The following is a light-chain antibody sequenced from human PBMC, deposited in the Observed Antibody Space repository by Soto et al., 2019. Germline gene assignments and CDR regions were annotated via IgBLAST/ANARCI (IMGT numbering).Light chain of an antibody. V-gene: IGKV3D-20*02. CDR1: QNVLSNY. Sequence: EIVLTQSPGTLSLSPGERATLSCWASQNVLSNYSAWYQQKPGQAPRLLIYGASTRATGIPDRFGGSGSGTDFTLTISRLEPEDFALYYCQQRSNWPLTFGQGTKVDI. J-gene: IGKJ1*01. CDR2: GAS. CDR3: QQRSNWPLT.